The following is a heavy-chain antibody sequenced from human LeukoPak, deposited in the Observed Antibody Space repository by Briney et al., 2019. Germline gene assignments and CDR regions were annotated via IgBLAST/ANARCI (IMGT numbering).Heavy chain of an antibody. CDR2: INPNSGGT. D-gene: IGHD6-19*01. CDR3: ARPSIYSSGWSSLGY. Sequence: ASVKVSCKASGYTFTGYYMHWVRQAPGQGLEWMGWINPNSGGTNYAQKFQGRVTIAADESTSTAYMELSSLRSEDTAVYYCARPSIYSSGWSSLGYWGQGTLVTVSS. J-gene: IGHJ4*02. CDR1: GYTFTGYY. V-gene: IGHV1-2*02.